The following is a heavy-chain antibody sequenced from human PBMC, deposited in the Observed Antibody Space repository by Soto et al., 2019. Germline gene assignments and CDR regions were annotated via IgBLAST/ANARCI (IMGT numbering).Heavy chain of an antibody. CDR1: GCSVSNSNYY. CDR3: VSQRTSVLTQAYFDY. CDR2: VYYRGRS. V-gene: IGHV4-39*01. J-gene: IGHJ4*02. D-gene: IGHD2-8*01. Sequence: XETLSLTCTVAGCSVSNSNYYWGWIRQSPGKGLEWIGSVYYRGRSYSKSSVKSRVTISVDTSKNQFSLNLNSVTASDTAVYFCVSQRTSVLTQAYFDYWGPGALVTVSS.